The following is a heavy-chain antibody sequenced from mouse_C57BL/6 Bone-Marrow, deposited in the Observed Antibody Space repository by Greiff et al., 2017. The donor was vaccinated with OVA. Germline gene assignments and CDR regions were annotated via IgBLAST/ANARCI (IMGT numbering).Heavy chain of an antibody. Sequence: QVQLQQPGAELVKPGASVKLSCKASGYTFTSYWMHWVKQRPGQGLEWIGMIHPNSGSTNYNEKFKSKATLTVDKSSSTAYMQLSSLTAEDSAVYYCARSGYTWFAYWGQGTLVTVSA. V-gene: IGHV1-64*01. D-gene: IGHD4-1*01. CDR3: ARSGYTWFAY. CDR1: GYTFTSYW. J-gene: IGHJ3*01. CDR2: IHPNSGST.